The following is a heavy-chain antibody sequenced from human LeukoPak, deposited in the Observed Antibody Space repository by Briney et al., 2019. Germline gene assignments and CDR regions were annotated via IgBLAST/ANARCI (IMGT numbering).Heavy chain of an antibody. Sequence: GGSLRLSCAASGFTFSSYAMSWVRQAPGKGVEWVSAISGSGDTTYYADSVKGRFTISRDNSKNTLYLQMNSLRAEDTAVYYCAKAGPKCGGDCYSDYWGQGTLVTVSS. CDR3: AKAGPKCGGDCYSDY. D-gene: IGHD2-21*02. CDR1: GFTFSSYA. V-gene: IGHV3-23*01. CDR2: ISGSGDTT. J-gene: IGHJ4*02.